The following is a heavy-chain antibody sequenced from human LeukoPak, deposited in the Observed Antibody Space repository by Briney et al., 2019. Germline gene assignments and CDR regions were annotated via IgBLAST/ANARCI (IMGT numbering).Heavy chain of an antibody. J-gene: IGHJ3*02. D-gene: IGHD6-19*01. CDR2: IYYSGST. Sequence: SETLSLTCTVSGVSISSTTYYWGWIRQPPGKGLEWIGTIYYSGSTYYNPSLKSRVTISVDTSKNQFSLKLSSVTAADTAVYYCASPIPGIAVAGTGGAFDIWGQGTMVTVSS. CDR3: ASPIPGIAVAGTGGAFDI. V-gene: IGHV4-39*01. CDR1: GVSISSTTYY.